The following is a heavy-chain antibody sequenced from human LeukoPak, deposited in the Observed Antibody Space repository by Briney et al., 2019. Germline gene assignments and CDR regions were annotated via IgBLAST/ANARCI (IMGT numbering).Heavy chain of an antibody. Sequence: GGSLRLSCAASGFTFSSPAMSWVRQTPGKGLEWVSSITPSGDGTYYAASVKGRFTISSDNSKNTLYLQMDSLRVDDTAKYYCAKDSPVATWWGQGTLVTVSS. D-gene: IGHD1-26*01. V-gene: IGHV3-23*01. CDR1: GFTFSSPA. CDR2: ITPSGDGT. CDR3: AKDSPVATW. J-gene: IGHJ4*02.